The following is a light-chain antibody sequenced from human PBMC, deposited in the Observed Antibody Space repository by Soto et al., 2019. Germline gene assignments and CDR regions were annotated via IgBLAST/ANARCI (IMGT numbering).Light chain of an antibody. CDR3: QQYENVPWT. Sequence: DIQMTQSPSSLSASVGDRVTITCQASQDIRKYLNWYQQKPGKAPKLLVNDASNLEKGVPSRFSGRGFGTDFTFTMSSLQSEDIAAYYCQQYENVPWTFGQGTKVEIK. CDR1: QDIRKY. V-gene: IGKV1-33*01. CDR2: DAS. J-gene: IGKJ1*01.